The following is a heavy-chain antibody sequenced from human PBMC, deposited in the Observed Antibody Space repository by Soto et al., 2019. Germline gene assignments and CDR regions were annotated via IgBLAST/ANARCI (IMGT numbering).Heavy chain of an antibody. J-gene: IGHJ4*02. CDR2: IYYSGST. CDR1: GIFVSTSDYY. V-gene: IGHV4-39*01. CDR3: AGFVVPASRNSDFDY. Sequence: SETLSLTCTVSGIFVSTSDYYWGWVRQPPGKGLDWIGNIYYSGSTFYNPPLRSRVTLSVDTSQNQFSLRLNSVTVADTAVYFCAGFVVPASRNSDFDYWGQGTLVTGSS. D-gene: IGHD2-15*01.